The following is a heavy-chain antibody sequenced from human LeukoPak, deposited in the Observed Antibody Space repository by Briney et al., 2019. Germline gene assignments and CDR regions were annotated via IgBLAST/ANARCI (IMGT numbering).Heavy chain of an antibody. D-gene: IGHD3-10*01. CDR1: GFTFSGSW. V-gene: IGHV3-7*05. CDR3: ARGGAFYYGL. J-gene: IGHJ4*02. Sequence: PGGSLRLSCAASGFTFSGSWMSWVRQAPGKGLEWVANIKQDGSEKYYVDSVKGRFTISRDNAKSSLYLQMNSLRIEGTAVYYCARGGAFYYGLWGQGTQVTVSS. CDR2: IKQDGSEK.